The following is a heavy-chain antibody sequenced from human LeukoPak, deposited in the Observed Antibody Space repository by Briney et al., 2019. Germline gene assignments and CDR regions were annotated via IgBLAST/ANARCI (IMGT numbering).Heavy chain of an antibody. CDR1: GFTFSSYW. J-gene: IGHJ4*02. CDR2: ISYDGSNK. CDR3: AKDDSGYDFWSGYWGSAN. D-gene: IGHD3-3*01. Sequence: GGSLRLSCAASGFTFSSYWMHWVRQAPGKGLEWVAVISYDGSNKYYADSVKGRFTISRDNSKNTLYLQMNSLRAEDTAVYYCAKDDSGYDFWSGYWGSANWGQGTLVTVSS. V-gene: IGHV3-30*18.